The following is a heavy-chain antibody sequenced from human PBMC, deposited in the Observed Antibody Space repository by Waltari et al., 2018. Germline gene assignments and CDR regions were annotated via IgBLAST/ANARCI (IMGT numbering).Heavy chain of an antibody. Sequence: EVQLVESGGGLVQPGGSLRLSCTACGFSFSSYAMHWVRQAPGKGLEYFSAISGNGDSIYYADSVKGRFTISRDNSKNMLYLQMGSLRAEDMAVYYCARDGRPYGGPNWFDPWGQGTLVTVSS. J-gene: IGHJ5*02. CDR1: GFSFSSYA. CDR2: ISGNGDSI. V-gene: IGHV3-64*07. CDR3: ARDGRPYGGPNWFDP. D-gene: IGHD3-10*01.